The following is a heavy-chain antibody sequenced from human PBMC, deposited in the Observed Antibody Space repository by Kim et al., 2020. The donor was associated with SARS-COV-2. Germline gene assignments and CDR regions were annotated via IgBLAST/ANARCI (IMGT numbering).Heavy chain of an antibody. CDR3: ASWIMTTVTTTDY. Sequence: YNPSLKSRVTISVDKSKNQFSLKPSSVTAADTAVYYWASWIMTTVTTTDYWGQGTLVTVSS. J-gene: IGHJ4*02. D-gene: IGHD4-17*01. V-gene: IGHV4-4*02.